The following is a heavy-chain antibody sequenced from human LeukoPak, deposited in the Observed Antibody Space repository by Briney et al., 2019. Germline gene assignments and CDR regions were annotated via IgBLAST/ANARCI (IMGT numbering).Heavy chain of an antibody. Sequence: SETLSLTCAVYGGSFSGYYWSWIRQPPGKGREWIGEINHSGSTNYNTSLKSRVTISVDTSKNQFFLTLSPVTAADTAVYHWGGRVRVNYVGWFGEDNYYYYMDAWGKGTTVTVSS. CDR1: GGSFSGYY. V-gene: IGHV4-34*01. J-gene: IGHJ6*03. CDR2: INHSGST. D-gene: IGHD3-10*01. CDR3: GGRVRVNYVGWFGEDNYYYYMDA.